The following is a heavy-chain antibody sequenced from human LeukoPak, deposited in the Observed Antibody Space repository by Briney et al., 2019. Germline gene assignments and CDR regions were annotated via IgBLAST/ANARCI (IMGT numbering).Heavy chain of an antibody. Sequence: PSETLSLTCAVYGGSFSGYYWSWIRQPPGKGLEWIGEINHSGSTNYNPSLKSRVTISVDTSKNQFSLKLSSVTAADTAVYYCARRRGGSCYDYWGPGTLVTVSS. CDR2: INHSGST. CDR1: GGSFSGYY. J-gene: IGHJ4*02. V-gene: IGHV4-34*01. D-gene: IGHD2-15*01. CDR3: ARRRGGSCYDY.